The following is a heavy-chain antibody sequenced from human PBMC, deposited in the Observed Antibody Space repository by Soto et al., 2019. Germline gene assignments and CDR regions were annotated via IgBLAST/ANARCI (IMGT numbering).Heavy chain of an antibody. D-gene: IGHD3-10*01. Sequence: GASVKVSCKASGGIFSSFTFSWVRQAPGQGLEWIGGITPLFDTVIYAPELQGRVTISADEGTTTTYMELTSLTSDDTAVYYCAKVQPVVRGDFFASSPVMDVWGQGTMVTVSS. CDR3: AKVQPVVRGDFFASSPVMDV. CDR1: GGIFSSFT. J-gene: IGHJ6*02. V-gene: IGHV1-69*13. CDR2: ITPLFDTV.